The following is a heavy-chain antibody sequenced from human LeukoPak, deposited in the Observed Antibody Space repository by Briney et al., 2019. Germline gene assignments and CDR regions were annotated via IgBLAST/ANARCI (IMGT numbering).Heavy chain of an antibody. Sequence: SETLFLTCTVSGGSISSYYWSWIRQPPGKGLEWIGYIYYSGSTNYNPSLKSRVTISVDTSKNQFSLKLSSVTAADTAVYYCARVGGYGPYGDYWGQGTLVTVSS. CDR3: ARVGGYGPYGDY. CDR2: IYYSGST. D-gene: IGHD5-12*01. J-gene: IGHJ4*02. V-gene: IGHV4-59*01. CDR1: GGSISSYY.